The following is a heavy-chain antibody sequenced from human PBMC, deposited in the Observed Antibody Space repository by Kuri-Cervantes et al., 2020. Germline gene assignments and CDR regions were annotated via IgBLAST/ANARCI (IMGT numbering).Heavy chain of an antibody. CDR1: GYTLTELS. Sequence: ASVKVSCKISGYTLTELSMHWVRQAPGKGPEWMGGFDPEQGETIYAQQFQGRVTITADESTNTTYMDLNSLRSEDTAVYYCARESHPLYGDNEGGDYWGQGTLVTVSS. CDR2: FDPEQGET. D-gene: IGHD4-23*01. V-gene: IGHV1-24*01. CDR3: ARESHPLYGDNEGGDY. J-gene: IGHJ4*02.